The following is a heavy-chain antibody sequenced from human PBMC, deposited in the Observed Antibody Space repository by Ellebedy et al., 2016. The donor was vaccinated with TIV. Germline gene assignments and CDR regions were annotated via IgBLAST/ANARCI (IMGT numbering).Heavy chain of an antibody. CDR3: ARGSSWSRYFFDF. CDR2: INPNSGVT. V-gene: IGHV1-2*02. CDR1: GYPFAGHY. D-gene: IGHD6-13*01. Sequence: ASVKVSCKASGYPFAGHYMHWVRQAPGQGLEWMGWINPNSGVTNYAQKFQGRVTMTRDTSISTAYMDLRSLGFDDTAVYYCARGSSWSRYFFDFWGQGTLVTVSS. J-gene: IGHJ4*02.